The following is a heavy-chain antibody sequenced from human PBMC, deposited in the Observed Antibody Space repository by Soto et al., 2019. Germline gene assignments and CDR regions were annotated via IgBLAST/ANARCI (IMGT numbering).Heavy chain of an antibody. D-gene: IGHD6-13*01. CDR3: ARDRIIAAVKNWSDP. J-gene: IGHJ5*02. V-gene: IGHV1-18*01. CDR1: GYTFTSYG. CDR2: ISAYNGNT. Sequence: GASVKVSCKASGYTFTSYGISWVRQAPGQGLEWMGWISAYNGNTNYAQKLQGRVTMTTDTSTSTAYMELRSLRSDDTAVYYCARDRIIAAVKNWSDPWGQGTLVTVSS.